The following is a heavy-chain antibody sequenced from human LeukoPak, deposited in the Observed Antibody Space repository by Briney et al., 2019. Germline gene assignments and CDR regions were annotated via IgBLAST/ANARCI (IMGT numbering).Heavy chain of an antibody. Sequence: VSVKVSCKASGYTFIGYYLHWVRQAPGQGLEWMGWINPHNGDTNYAQKFQGRVTMTRDTSITTAYMELGGLKSDDTAVYYCATVRDIVVGGGPYYFDYWGQGTLVTVSS. V-gene: IGHV1-2*02. J-gene: IGHJ4*02. CDR1: GYTFIGYY. CDR2: INPHNGDT. CDR3: ATVRDIVVGGGPYYFDY. D-gene: IGHD2-15*01.